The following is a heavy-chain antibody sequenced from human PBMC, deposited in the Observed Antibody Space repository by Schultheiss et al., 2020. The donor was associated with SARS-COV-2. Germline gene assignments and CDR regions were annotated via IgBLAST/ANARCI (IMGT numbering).Heavy chain of an antibody. CDR2: ISGSGGST. D-gene: IGHD5-12*01. CDR3: ARPIVATIADAFDI. J-gene: IGHJ3*02. CDR1: GFTFSSYA. V-gene: IGHV3-23*01. Sequence: GESLKISCAASGFTFSSYAMSWVRQAPGKGLEWVSAISGSGGSTYYADSVKGRFTISRDNAKNSLYLQMNSLRAEDTAVYYCARPIVATIADAFDIWGQGTMVTVSS.